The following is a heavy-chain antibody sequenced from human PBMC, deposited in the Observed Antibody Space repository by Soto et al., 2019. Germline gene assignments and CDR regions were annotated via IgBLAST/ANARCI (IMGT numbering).Heavy chain of an antibody. CDR3: ARGDAPKIVMTPYYGMEV. V-gene: IGHV1-69*12. J-gene: IGHJ6*02. CDR1: GGSLSNYG. CDR2: IIPVFGTA. Sequence: QVQLVQSGAEVKKPGSSVKVSCKASGGSLSNYGISWVRQAPGQGLEWMGGIIPVFGTANYAQKFQGRVTITADESTSIVYMAVTRLRSADTAVYYCARGDAPKIVMTPYYGMEVWGQGTTVTVSS. D-gene: IGHD3-22*01.